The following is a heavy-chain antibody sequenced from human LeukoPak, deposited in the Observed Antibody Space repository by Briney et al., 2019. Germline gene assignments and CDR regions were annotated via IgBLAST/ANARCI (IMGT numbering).Heavy chain of an antibody. J-gene: IGHJ4*02. CDR3: ASSPAAGTGRYYFDY. D-gene: IGHD6-13*01. Sequence: SETLSLTCAVSGGSISSSNWWSWVRQPPGKGLEWIGEINHSGSTNYNPSLKSRVTISVDTSKNQFSLKLSSVTAADTAVYYCASSPAAGTGRYYFDYWGQGTLVTVSS. V-gene: IGHV4-4*02. CDR1: GGSISSSNW. CDR2: INHSGST.